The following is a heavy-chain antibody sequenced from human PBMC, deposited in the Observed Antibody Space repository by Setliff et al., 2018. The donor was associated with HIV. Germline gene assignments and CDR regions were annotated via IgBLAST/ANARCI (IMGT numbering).Heavy chain of an antibody. J-gene: IGHJ4*02. V-gene: IGHV1-2*02. CDR1: GYVFSDYQ. D-gene: IGHD6-19*01. CDR2: IIPNSGGT. Sequence: ASVKVSCKASGYVFSDYQIHWVRLAPGQGLEYMGYIIPNSGGTMFARKFQDRVTMTRDTSISTVYLELSRLTSDDTAVYFCARDPELKQWLVRSPSFYFGYWGQGTLVTVSS. CDR3: ARDPELKQWLVRSPSFYFGY.